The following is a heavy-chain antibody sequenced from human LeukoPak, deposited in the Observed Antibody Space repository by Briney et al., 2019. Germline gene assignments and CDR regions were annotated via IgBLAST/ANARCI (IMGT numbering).Heavy chain of an antibody. V-gene: IGHV3-74*01. J-gene: IGHJ4*02. CDR1: GNYW. CDR3: VSFYETN. Sequence: PGGSLRLSCAASGNYWMHRVRQAPGKGLVWVSHINSDGSWTGYADSVKGRFTISKDNAKNTVYLQMNNLRAEDTAVYYCVSFYETNWGRGTLVTVSS. CDR2: INSDGSWT. D-gene: IGHD2-2*01.